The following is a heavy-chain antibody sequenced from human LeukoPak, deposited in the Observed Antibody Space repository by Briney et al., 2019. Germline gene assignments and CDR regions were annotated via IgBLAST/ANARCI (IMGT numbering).Heavy chain of an antibody. CDR3: ARATREAEEAYYFDY. D-gene: IGHD5-12*01. CDR2: IYASGST. J-gene: IGHJ4*02. Sequence: GSLRLSCAASGFTVSSNYMSWVRQPAGKGLEWIGRIYASGSTNYHPSLQSRVTMSIDTSKNQFSLKLNPVTAADTAVYYCARATREAEEAYYFDYWGQGTLVTVSS. CDR1: GFTVSSNY. V-gene: IGHV4-4*07.